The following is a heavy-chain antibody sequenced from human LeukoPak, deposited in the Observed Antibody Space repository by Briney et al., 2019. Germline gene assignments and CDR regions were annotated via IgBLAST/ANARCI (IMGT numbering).Heavy chain of an antibody. V-gene: IGHV3-23*01. CDR3: AKAPVTTCRGAFCYPFDY. J-gene: IGHJ4*02. Sequence: GGSLRLSCAASGFTFSSYSMNWVRRAPGKGLEWVSAISDTGNTYHADSVKGRFTISRDSSKNTLFLQMNRLRPEDAAVYYCAKAPVTTCRGAFCYPFDYWGLGTLVTVSS. D-gene: IGHD2-15*01. CDR1: GFTFSSYS. CDR2: ISDTGNT.